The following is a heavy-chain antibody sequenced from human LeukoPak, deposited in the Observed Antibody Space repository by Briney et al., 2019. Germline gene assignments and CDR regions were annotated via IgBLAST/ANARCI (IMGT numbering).Heavy chain of an antibody. Sequence: GAPVKVSCKASGYTFTGYYMHWVRQAPGQGLEWMGWINPNSGGTNYAQKFQGRGTMTRDTSISTAYMELSRLRSDDTAVYYCARASHGYIAVAALDHWGQGTLVTVSS. D-gene: IGHD6-19*01. J-gene: IGHJ4*02. V-gene: IGHV1-2*02. CDR3: ARASHGYIAVAALDH. CDR2: INPNSGGT. CDR1: GYTFTGYY.